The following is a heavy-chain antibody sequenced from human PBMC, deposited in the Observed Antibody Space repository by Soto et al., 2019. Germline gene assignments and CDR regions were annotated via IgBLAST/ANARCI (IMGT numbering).Heavy chain of an antibody. V-gene: IGHV4-31*01. CDR2: IYYSGST. D-gene: IGHD4-4*01. J-gene: IGHJ3*02. CDR1: GGSISSGGYY. CDR3: ARDLTYSNYVGGALDI. Sequence: QVQLQESGPGLVEPSQTLSLTCTVSGGSISSGGYYWSWIRQHPGKGLEWSGYIYYSGSTYYNPSLNRLVTTTADPSKNQYSLKLNSVTAADTAVDYCARDLTYSNYVGGALDIWGQGSMVTVSS.